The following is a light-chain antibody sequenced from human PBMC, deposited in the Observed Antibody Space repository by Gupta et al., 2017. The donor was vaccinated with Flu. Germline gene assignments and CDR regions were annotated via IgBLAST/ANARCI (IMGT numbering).Light chain of an antibody. V-gene: IGKV6-21*01. CDR3: HHTNSLHPS. Sequence: ETVLTQSPEFQSVTPGETVTITFRASEGLGSNLHWFQQKPQQSPKLLIKYASESGPGVPSRFSGSGFGTYHTLTIHGLKAEDAATYYCHHTNSLHPSFGQRTKLEI. J-gene: IGKJ2*03. CDR2: YAS. CDR1: EGLGSN.